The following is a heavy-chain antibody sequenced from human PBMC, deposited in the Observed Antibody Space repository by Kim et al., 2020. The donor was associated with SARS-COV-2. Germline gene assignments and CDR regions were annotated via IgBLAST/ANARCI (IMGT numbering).Heavy chain of an antibody. CDR3: ARDTIGMEEFDY. CDR2: ISTSGSLT. J-gene: IGHJ4*02. CDR1: GFIFSSYE. D-gene: IGHD3-16*01. V-gene: IGHV3-48*03. Sequence: GGSLRLSCEASGFIFSSYEMMWVRQAPGQGLEWVSFISTSGSLTRYADSVRGRFTLSRDDTKNFLYLQMNNLRVEDTATYYCARDTIGMEEFDYWGQGVVVTVSS.